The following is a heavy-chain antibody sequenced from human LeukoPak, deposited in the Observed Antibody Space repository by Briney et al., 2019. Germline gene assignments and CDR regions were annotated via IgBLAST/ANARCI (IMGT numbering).Heavy chain of an antibody. V-gene: IGHV1-8*03. D-gene: IGHD6-13*01. CDR2: MNPKSGNT. J-gene: IGHJ4*02. Sequence: ASVKVSCKASGYTFTSYDINWVRQATGQGLEWMGWMNPKSGNTGYAQKFQGRVTITRNTSISTAYMELSSLRSEDTAVYYCARGWGIAAGYYFDYWGQGTLVTVSS. CDR3: ARGWGIAAGYYFDY. CDR1: GYTFTSYD.